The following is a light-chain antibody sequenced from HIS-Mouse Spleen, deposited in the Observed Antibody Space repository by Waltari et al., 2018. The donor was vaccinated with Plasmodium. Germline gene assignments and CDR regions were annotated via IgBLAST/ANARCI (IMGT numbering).Light chain of an antibody. V-gene: IGLV2-23*01. CDR3: CSYAGSSTYV. CDR2: EGS. Sequence: QSALTQPASVSGSPGQSITISCTGTSSDVGSSNLFSWYQQHPGKAPKLMIYEGSKRHSGVSNRFSGSKSGKTASLTISGLQAEDEADYYCCSYAGSSTYVFGTGTKVTVL. CDR1: SSDVGSSNL. J-gene: IGLJ1*01.